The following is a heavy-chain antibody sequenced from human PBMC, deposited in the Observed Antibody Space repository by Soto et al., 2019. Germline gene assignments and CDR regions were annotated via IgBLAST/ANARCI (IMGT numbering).Heavy chain of an antibody. CDR3: VRAPGPMYYAMDA. V-gene: IGHV3-73*01. CDR1: GFTFSGSA. D-gene: IGHD2-8*01. Sequence: PGGSLRLSCAASGFTFSGSATHWVRQASGKGLEWVGRIRSKANSYATAYAASVKGRFTISRDDDKGTLYLEMNSLRVEDTAVYYCVRAPGPMYYAMDAWGQGTMVTVSS. CDR2: IRSKANSYAT. J-gene: IGHJ6*02.